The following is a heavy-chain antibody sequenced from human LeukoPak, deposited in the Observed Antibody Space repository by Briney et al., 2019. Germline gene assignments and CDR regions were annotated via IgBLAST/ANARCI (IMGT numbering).Heavy chain of an antibody. V-gene: IGHV4-38-2*01. CDR3: ARARGTTIFGVVIMDYYMDV. D-gene: IGHD3-3*01. Sequence: PSETLSLTSAVSGYSISSGYFWVWIRQPPGKGLEWIGSIYHSGTTYYNPSLKSRVTISVDTSKNHFSLKLSSVTAADTAVYYCARARGTTIFGVVIMDYYMDVWGKGTTVTVSS. CDR1: GYSISSGYF. CDR2: IYHSGTT. J-gene: IGHJ6*03.